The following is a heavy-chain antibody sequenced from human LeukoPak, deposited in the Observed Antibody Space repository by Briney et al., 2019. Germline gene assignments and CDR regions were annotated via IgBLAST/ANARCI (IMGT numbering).Heavy chain of an antibody. J-gene: IGHJ3*02. Sequence: GGSLRLSCAASGFTFSSYAMHWVRQAPGKGLEWVAVISYDGSNKYYADSVKGRFTISRDNSKNTLYLQMNSLRAEDTAVYYRARGSAFDIWGQGTMVTVSS. V-gene: IGHV3-30*04. CDR1: GFTFSSYA. CDR3: ARGSAFDI. CDR2: ISYDGSNK.